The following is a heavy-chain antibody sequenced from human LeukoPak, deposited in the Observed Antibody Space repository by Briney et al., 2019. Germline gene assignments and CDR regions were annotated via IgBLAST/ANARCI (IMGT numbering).Heavy chain of an antibody. J-gene: IGHJ4*02. CDR3: ARIFRGYYDILTGLYPPDY. D-gene: IGHD3-9*01. V-gene: IGHV4-39*01. CDR1: GGSISSSSYY. CDR2: IYYSGST. Sequence: SETLSLTCTVSGGSISSSSYYWGWIRQPPGKGLEWIGSIYYSGSTYYNPSLKSRVTISVDTSKNQSPLKLSSVTAADMAVYYCARIFRGYYDILTGLYPPDYWGQGTLVTVSS.